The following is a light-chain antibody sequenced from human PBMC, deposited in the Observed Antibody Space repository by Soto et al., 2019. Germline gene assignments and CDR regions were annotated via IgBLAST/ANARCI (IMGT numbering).Light chain of an antibody. J-gene: IGLJ1*01. CDR1: SSDVGGYNY. Sequence: QSALTQPASVSGSPGQSITISCTGTSSDVGGYNYVSWYQQHPGKAPKLMIYDVSNRPSGVSNRFSGSKSGNTASLTISGLQAEDEADYYCSSYTSSSTYVLGTGTKLTVL. V-gene: IGLV2-14*01. CDR3: SSYTSSSTYV. CDR2: DVS.